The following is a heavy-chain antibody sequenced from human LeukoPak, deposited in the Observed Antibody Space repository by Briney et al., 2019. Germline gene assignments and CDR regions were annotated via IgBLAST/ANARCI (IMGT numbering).Heavy chain of an antibody. Sequence: SETLSLTCTVSNGSISSSAYYCGWVRQSPGKGLQWIGSVYFSGITYYNESLKSRLTISVDKSNNQFSLKVRSVTAADTAVYYCARVRRYDSCGPFDFWGQGTLVTVSS. CDR2: VYFSGIT. D-gene: IGHD3-22*01. V-gene: IGHV4-39*07. CDR1: NGSISSSAYY. J-gene: IGHJ4*02. CDR3: ARVRRYDSCGPFDF.